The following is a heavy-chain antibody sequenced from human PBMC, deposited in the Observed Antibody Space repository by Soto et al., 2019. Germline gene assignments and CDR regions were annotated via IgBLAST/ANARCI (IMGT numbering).Heavy chain of an antibody. V-gene: IGHV1-3*01. CDR2: SNAGNGKT. CDR1: GYTFTTYA. Sequence: QVQLVQSGVEVKKPGASVKVSCKASGYTFTTYAIHWVRQAPGQRLEWMGWSNAGNGKTKYSQKFQDRVTITRDTSATTAYRELSSLTSEDTAVYYCARAGDDCSNTSCYMIDYWGQGTLVTVSS. J-gene: IGHJ4*02. D-gene: IGHD2-2*02. CDR3: ARAGDDCSNTSCYMIDY.